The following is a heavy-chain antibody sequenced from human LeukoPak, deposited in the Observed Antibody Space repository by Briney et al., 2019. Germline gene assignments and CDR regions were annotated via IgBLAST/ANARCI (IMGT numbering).Heavy chain of an antibody. V-gene: IGHV3-30*18. J-gene: IGHJ4*02. CDR2: ISYDGSNK. D-gene: IGHD1-26*01. CDR1: GFTFSSYG. CDR3: AKSSGSYNAFDY. Sequence: GRSLRLSCAASGFTFSSYGMHWVRQAAGKGLEGVAVISYDGSNKYYADSVKGRFTISRDNSKNTLYLQMNSLRAEDTAVYYCAKSSGSYNAFDYWGQGTLVTVSS.